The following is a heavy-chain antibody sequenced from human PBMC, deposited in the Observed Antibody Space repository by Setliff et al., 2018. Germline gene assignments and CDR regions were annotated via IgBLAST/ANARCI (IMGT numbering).Heavy chain of an antibody. CDR2: IMDGRDT. Sequence: PSETLSLTCAIYGESSSGYYWSWIRQSPGKTLEWIGEIMDGRDTVYNPSLNSRVTISLGTSRNQFSLELSSVTAADTAVYYCARHATYYYGSGNLPFDHWAQGSLVTVSS. J-gene: IGHJ4*02. D-gene: IGHD3-10*01. CDR1: GESSSGYY. V-gene: IGHV4-34*12. CDR3: ARHATYYYGSGNLPFDH.